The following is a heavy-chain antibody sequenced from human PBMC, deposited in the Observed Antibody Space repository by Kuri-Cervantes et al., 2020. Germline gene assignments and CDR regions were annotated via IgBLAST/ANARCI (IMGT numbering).Heavy chain of an antibody. CDR2: ISYDGSNK. D-gene: IGHD4-17*01. V-gene: IGHV3-30*14. J-gene: IGHJ6*02. Sequence: GESLKISCAASGFTFSSYAMHWVRQAPGKGLEWVAVISYDGSNKYYADSVKGRFTISRDNSKNTLYLQMNSLRAEDTAVYYCARDRRGIYYGDYGLRSNYYGMDVWGQGTTVTVSS. CDR1: GFTFSSYA. CDR3: ARDRRGIYYGDYGLRSNYYGMDV.